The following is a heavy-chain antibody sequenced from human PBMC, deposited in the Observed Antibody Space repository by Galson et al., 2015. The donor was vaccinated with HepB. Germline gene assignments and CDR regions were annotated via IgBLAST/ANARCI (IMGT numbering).Heavy chain of an antibody. CDR3: ARQYYDDRTPPSLVG. CDR2: IDPSDSYT. Sequence: QSGAEVKKPGESLRISCKGSGYSFTSYWISWVRQMPGKGLEWMGRIDPSDSYTNYSPSFQGHVTISADKSISTAYLQWSSLKASDAAMYCLARQYYDDRTPPSLVGWGQGTLVTVSS. CDR1: GYSFTSYW. J-gene: IGHJ4*02. D-gene: IGHD3-22*01. V-gene: IGHV5-10-1*01.